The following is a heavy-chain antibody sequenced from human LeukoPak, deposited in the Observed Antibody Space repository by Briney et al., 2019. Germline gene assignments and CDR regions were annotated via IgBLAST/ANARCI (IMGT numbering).Heavy chain of an antibody. D-gene: IGHD6-13*01. CDR1: GFTFDDYA. CDR2: ISWNSGSI. CDR3: AKTADIAAAGRLSYNWFDP. J-gene: IGHJ5*02. Sequence: SLLLSCAASGFTFDDYATHRGRPAPGKGVEWVEGISWNSGSIGYAASVKGRFTISRDNAKNSLYLQMNSLGAEDTALYYCAKTADIAAAGRLSYNWFDPWGQGTLVTVSS. V-gene: IGHV3-9*01.